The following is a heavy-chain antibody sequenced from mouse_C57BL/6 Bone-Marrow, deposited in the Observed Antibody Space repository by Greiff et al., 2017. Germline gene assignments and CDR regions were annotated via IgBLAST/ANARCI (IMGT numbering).Heavy chain of an antibody. Sequence: QVQLKQSGPELVKPGASVKISCKASGYAFSSSWMNWVKQRPGKGLEWIGRIYPGDGDTNYNGKFKGKATLTADKSSSTAYMQLSSLTSEDSAVYFCARLGIYYDYDEVYYAMDYWGQGTSVTVSS. D-gene: IGHD2-4*01. CDR3: ARLGIYYDYDEVYYAMDY. V-gene: IGHV1-82*01. CDR2: IYPGDGDT. J-gene: IGHJ4*01. CDR1: GYAFSSSW.